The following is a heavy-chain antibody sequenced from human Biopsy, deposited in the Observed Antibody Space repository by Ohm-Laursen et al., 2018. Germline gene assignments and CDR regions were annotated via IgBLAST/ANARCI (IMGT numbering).Heavy chain of an antibody. Sequence: GTLSLTCTVSGDSISSYYWSWIRQPPGKGLQWIGYVYYTGSTDYNPSLQSRVTISVDTSKNHFSLRLRSVTPADTAIYYCARDRGYYSDRTVPGYFNLWGRGTLVTVSS. CDR1: GDSISSYY. CDR3: ARDRGYYSDRTVPGYFNL. V-gene: IGHV4-59*01. CDR2: VYYTGST. D-gene: IGHD3-22*01. J-gene: IGHJ2*01.